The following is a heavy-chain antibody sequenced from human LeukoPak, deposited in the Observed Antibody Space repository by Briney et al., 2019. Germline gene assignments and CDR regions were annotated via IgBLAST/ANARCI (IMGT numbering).Heavy chain of an antibody. V-gene: IGHV4-34*01. CDR2: INHSGST. CDR1: GGSFSGYY. Sequence: SETLSLTCAVYGGSFSGYYWSWIRQPPGKGLAWIGEINHSGSTNYNPSLKSRVTISVDTSKNQFSLKLSSVTAADTAVYYCARALTTVTTSTTFDYWGQGTLVTVSS. CDR3: ARALTTVTTSTTFDY. J-gene: IGHJ4*02. D-gene: IGHD4-17*01.